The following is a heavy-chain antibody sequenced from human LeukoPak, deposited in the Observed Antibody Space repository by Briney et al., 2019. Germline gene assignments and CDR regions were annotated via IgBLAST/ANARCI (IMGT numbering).Heavy chain of an antibody. Sequence: ASVKVSCKASGYTFTGYYMHWVRQAPGQGLEWMGWINPNSGGTNYAQKFQGRVTMTRDTSISTAYMELSRLRSDDTAVYYCAIQLWLRRVSHTLENWFDPWGQGTLVTVSS. CDR3: AIQLWLRRVSHTLENWFDP. J-gene: IGHJ5*02. CDR2: INPNSGGT. D-gene: IGHD5-18*01. V-gene: IGHV1-2*02. CDR1: GYTFTGYY.